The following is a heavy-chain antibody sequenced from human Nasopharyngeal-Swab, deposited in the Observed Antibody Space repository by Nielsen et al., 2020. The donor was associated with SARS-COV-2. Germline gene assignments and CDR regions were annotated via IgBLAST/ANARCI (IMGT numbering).Heavy chain of an antibody. CDR3: AKIGTGSSGYRYFDY. J-gene: IGHJ4*02. Sequence: SLKISCAASGFTFDDYAMHWARQAPGKGLEWVSGISWNSGSIGYADSVKGRFTISRDNAKNSLYLQMNSLRAEDTALYYCAKIGTGSSGYRYFDYWGQGTLVTVSS. V-gene: IGHV3-9*01. CDR1: GFTFDDYA. CDR2: ISWNSGSI. D-gene: IGHD3-22*01.